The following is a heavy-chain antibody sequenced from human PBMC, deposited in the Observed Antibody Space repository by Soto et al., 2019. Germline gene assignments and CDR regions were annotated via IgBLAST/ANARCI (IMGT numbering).Heavy chain of an antibody. CDR3: ATAPGYSGYDLDY. V-gene: IGHV1-24*01. CDR1: GYTLTELS. Sequence: ASVKVSCKVSGYTLTELSMHWVRQAPGKGLEWMGGLDPEDGETIYAQKFQGRVTMTEDTSTDTAYMELSSLRSEDTAVYYCATAPGYSGYDLDYWGQGTLVTVSS. J-gene: IGHJ4*02. CDR2: LDPEDGET. D-gene: IGHD5-12*01.